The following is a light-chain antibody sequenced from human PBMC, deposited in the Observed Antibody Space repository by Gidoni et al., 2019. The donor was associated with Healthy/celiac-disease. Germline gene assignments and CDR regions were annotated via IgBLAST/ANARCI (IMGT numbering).Light chain of an antibody. V-gene: IGKV3-20*01. CDR1: QSVSSSY. CDR3: QQYGSSPT. Sequence: DIVLTQSPGTLSFSPGDRATLSCRASQSVSSSYLAWYQQKPGQAPRLLIYGASSRATGIPDRFSGSGSGTDFTLTISRLEPEDFAVYYCQQYGSSPTFGQGTKLEIK. J-gene: IGKJ2*01. CDR2: GAS.